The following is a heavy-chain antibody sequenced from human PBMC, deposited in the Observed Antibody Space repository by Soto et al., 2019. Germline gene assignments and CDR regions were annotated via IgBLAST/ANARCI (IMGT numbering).Heavy chain of an antibody. Sequence: PSETLSLTCAVSSGSIDNVYWWSCVRQSPGKGLEWIGETSHDGVTNYNPSLEGRVTISIDKSKNQFSLHLNSVTAADTAVYYCASQCRGVTCHWFVPWGQGTLVTVSS. V-gene: IGHV4-4*02. CDR3: ASQCRGVTCHWFVP. CDR1: SGSIDNVYW. J-gene: IGHJ5*02. CDR2: TSHDGVT. D-gene: IGHD2-15*01.